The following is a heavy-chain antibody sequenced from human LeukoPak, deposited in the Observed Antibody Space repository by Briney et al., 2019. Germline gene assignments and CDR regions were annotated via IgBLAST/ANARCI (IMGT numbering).Heavy chain of an antibody. V-gene: IGHV4-34*01. D-gene: IGHD5-24*01. CDR1: GGSFSGYY. J-gene: IGHJ4*02. CDR2: INHSGST. Sequence: PSETLSLTCAVYGGSFSGYYWSWIRQPPGKGLEWIGEINHSGSTNYNPSLKRRVTISVDTSKNQFSLKLSSVTTADTAVYYCARARRKFVYWGQGTLVTVSS. CDR3: ARARRKFVY.